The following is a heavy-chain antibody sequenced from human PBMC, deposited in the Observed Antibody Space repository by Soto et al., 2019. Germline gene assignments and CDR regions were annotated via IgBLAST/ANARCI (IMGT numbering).Heavy chain of an antibody. D-gene: IGHD3-22*01. CDR1: GGTFSSYA. CDR3: ARGATYYYDSSGYYYLYYYYYGMDV. Sequence: QVQLVQSGAEVKKPGSSVKVSCKASGGTFSSYAISWVRQAPGQGLEWMGGIIPIFGTANYAKKFQGRVTKTADDSTSTAYMELSSLRSEDTAVYYCARGATYYYDSSGYYYLYYYYYGMDVWGQGTTVTVSS. V-gene: IGHV1-69*01. J-gene: IGHJ6*02. CDR2: IIPIFGTA.